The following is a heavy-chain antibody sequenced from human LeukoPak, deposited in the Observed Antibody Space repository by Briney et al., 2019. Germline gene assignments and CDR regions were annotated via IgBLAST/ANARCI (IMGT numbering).Heavy chain of an antibody. CDR2: IYTSGST. D-gene: IGHD3-9*01. Sequence: SETLSLTCTVSGGSISNYYWSWIRQPAGKGLEWIERIYTSGSTYYNPSLKSRVTMSVDTSKNRFSLNLSSVTAADTAVYYCAGYDILTAYYRTFDYWGQGTLVTVSS. J-gene: IGHJ4*02. V-gene: IGHV4-4*07. CDR3: AGYDILTAYYRTFDY. CDR1: GGSISNYY.